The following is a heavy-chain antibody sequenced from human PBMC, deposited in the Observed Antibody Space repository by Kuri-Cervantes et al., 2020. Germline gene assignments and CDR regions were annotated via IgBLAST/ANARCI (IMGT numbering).Heavy chain of an antibody. Sequence: GGSLRLSCAASGFTVSSNYMSWVRQAPGKGLEWVSVIYSGGSTYYADSVKGRFTISRDNSKNTLYLQMNSLRAEDTAVYYCARVSGYYDSSVPSRLFYYYGMDVWGQGTTVTVSS. CDR1: GFTVSSNY. D-gene: IGHD3-22*01. CDR2: IYSGGST. V-gene: IGHV3-66*02. CDR3: ARVSGYYDSSVPSRLFYYYGMDV. J-gene: IGHJ6*02.